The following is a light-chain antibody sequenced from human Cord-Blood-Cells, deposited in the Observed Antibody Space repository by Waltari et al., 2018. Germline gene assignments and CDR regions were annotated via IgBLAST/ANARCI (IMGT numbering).Light chain of an antibody. CDR1: QSVLYSSNNKNY. CDR2: CAS. CDR3: QQYYSTPWT. Sequence: DIVMTQSPDSLAVSLGERATINCKSSQSVLYSSNNKNYLAWYQQKPGQPPKLLIYCASTRESGVPDRFSGSGSGTDFTLTISSLQAEDVAVYYCQQYYSTPWTFGQVTKVEIK. J-gene: IGKJ1*01. V-gene: IGKV4-1*01.